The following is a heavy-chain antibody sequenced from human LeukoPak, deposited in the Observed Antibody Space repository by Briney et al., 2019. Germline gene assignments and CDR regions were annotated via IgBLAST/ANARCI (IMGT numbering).Heavy chain of an antibody. D-gene: IGHD6-6*01. J-gene: IGHJ5*02. CDR3: ARVHRRAYSSSSQGFDP. V-gene: IGHV1-18*01. CDR1: GYTFTSYG. Sequence: ASVKVSCKASGYTFTSYGISCVRQAPGQGLEWMGWISAYNGNTNYAQKLQGRVTMTTDTSTSTDYMELRSLRSDDTAVYYCARVHRRAYSSSSQGFDPWGQGTLVTVSS. CDR2: ISAYNGNT.